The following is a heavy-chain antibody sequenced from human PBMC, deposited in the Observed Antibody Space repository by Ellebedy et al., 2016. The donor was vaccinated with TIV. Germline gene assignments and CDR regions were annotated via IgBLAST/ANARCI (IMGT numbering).Heavy chain of an antibody. D-gene: IGHD1-26*01. CDR1: GFTFSSYG. V-gene: IGHV3-30*18. J-gene: IGHJ4*02. Sequence: PGGSLRLSCAASGFTFSSYGMHWVRQAPGKGLAWVAVISYDGSNKYYADSVKGRFTISRDNSKNTLYLQMNSLRAEETAVYYCAKGRGGSYYSSIDYWGQGTLVTVSS. CDR3: AKGRGGSYYSSIDY. CDR2: ISYDGSNK.